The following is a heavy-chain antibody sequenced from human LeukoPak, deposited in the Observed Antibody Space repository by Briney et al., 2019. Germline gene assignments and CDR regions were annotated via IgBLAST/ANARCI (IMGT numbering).Heavy chain of an antibody. CDR3: ARSGSIVGATEPY. CDR1: GYTFTSYA. J-gene: IGHJ4*02. CDR2: INAGNGNT. Sequence: GASVKVSCKASGYTFTSYAMHWVRQAPGQRLEWMGWINAGNGNTKYSQEFQGRVTITRDTSASTAYMELSSLRSDDTAVYYCARSGSIVGATEPYWGQGTLVTVSS. D-gene: IGHD1-26*01. V-gene: IGHV1-3*01.